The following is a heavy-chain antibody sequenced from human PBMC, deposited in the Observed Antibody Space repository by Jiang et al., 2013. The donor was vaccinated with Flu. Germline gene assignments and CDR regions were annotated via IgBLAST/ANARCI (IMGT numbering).Heavy chain of an antibody. CDR1: GGSISSRSYY. Sequence: LLKPSETLSLTCTVSGGSISSRSYYWGWIRQPPGKGLEWIGTIYYSGSTYYNPSLKSRVTISVDTSKNQFSLKLSSVTAADTAVYHCARLESGDTFVFDYWGQGTLVTVSS. J-gene: IGHJ4*02. D-gene: IGHD2-2*02. CDR3: ARLESGDTFVFDY. V-gene: IGHV4-39*01. CDR2: IYYSGST.